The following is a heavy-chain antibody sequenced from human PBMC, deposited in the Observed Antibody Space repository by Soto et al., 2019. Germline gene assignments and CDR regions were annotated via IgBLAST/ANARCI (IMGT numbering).Heavy chain of an antibody. CDR1: GFTFSNYS. CDR3: ASFFTSGTSPYFYYGMDV. CDR2: ISSTSTYM. J-gene: IGHJ6*04. D-gene: IGHD1-26*01. V-gene: IGHV3-21*06. Sequence: GSLRLSCATSGFTFSNYSMNWIRQAPGKGLEWVSSISSTSTYMYYRDSVKGRFTISRDNAKNSLYLQMNRLRAEDTAIYYCASFFTSGTSPYFYYGMDVWGKGTTVTAPQ.